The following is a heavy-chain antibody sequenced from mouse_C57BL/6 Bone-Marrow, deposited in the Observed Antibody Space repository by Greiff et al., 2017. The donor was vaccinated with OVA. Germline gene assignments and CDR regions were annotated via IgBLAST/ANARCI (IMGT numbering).Heavy chain of an antibody. V-gene: IGHV1-69*01. CDR2: IDPSDSYT. J-gene: IGHJ2*01. Sequence: QVQLQQPGAELVMPGASVKLSCKASGYTFTSYWMHWVKQRPGQGLEWIGEIDPSDSYTNYNQKFKGKSTLTVDKSSSTDYMQLSSLTSEDSAVYYCARGVYYYGSSYRDYWGQGTTLTVSS. CDR3: ARGVYYYGSSYRDY. CDR1: GYTFTSYW. D-gene: IGHD1-1*01.